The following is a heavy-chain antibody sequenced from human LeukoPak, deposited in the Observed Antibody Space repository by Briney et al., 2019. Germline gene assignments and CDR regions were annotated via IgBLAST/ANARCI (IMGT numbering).Heavy chain of an antibody. J-gene: IGHJ4*02. D-gene: IGHD3-9*01. Sequence: PGGSLRLSCAASGFTFSSYEMNWVRQAPRKGLEWVSYISSSGSTIYYADSVKGRFTISRDNAKNSLYLQMNSLRAEDTAVYYCARGGDDILTGYYYYWGQGTLVTVSS. CDR2: ISSSGSTI. CDR1: GFTFSSYE. CDR3: ARGGDDILTGYYYY. V-gene: IGHV3-48*03.